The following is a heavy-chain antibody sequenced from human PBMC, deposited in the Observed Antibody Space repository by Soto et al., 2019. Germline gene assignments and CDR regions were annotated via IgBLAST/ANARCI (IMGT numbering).Heavy chain of an antibody. J-gene: IGHJ3*02. CDR2: SNYIGST. V-gene: IGHV4-59*01. Sequence: QVLLQDSGPGLVKPSETLSLSCTVSGGSISGYYWSWTRQPPGKRLELIGYSNYIGSTNNKPSLKRRVNISVDQSSQHFSLMMGSVTAADSAVYYGARYFDWPSGVDICSQGTMVTVSS. CDR1: GGSISGYY. D-gene: IGHD3-9*01. CDR3: ARYFDWPSGVDI.